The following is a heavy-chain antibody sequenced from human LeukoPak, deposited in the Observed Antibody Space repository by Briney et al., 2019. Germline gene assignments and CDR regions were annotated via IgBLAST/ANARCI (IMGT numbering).Heavy chain of an antibody. J-gene: IGHJ6*03. Sequence: EASVKVSCKASGYTFTSYYMHWARQAPGQGLEWMGIINPSGGSTSYAQKFQGRVTMTRDMSTSTVYMELSSLRSEDTAVYYCARDGYDFWSGYNRYYYYYYMDVWGKGTTVTVSS. CDR2: INPSGGST. CDR1: GYTFTSYY. D-gene: IGHD3-3*01. V-gene: IGHV1-46*01. CDR3: ARDGYDFWSGYNRYYYYYYMDV.